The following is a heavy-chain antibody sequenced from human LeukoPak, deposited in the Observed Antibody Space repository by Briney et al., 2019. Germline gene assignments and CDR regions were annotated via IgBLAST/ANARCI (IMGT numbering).Heavy chain of an antibody. D-gene: IGHD4-23*01. CDR3: VTHEVTVITRSTFDY. CDR2: VKPDESEK. Sequence: PGGSLRLSCAASGFTFSSYEMNWVRQAPGKGLEWVANVKPDESEKYYGDSVKGRFTISRDNAKNSLYLQMHSLRVDDTAVYYCVTHEVTVITRSTFDYWGQGTLLTVSS. CDR1: GFTFSSYE. V-gene: IGHV3-7*01. J-gene: IGHJ4*02.